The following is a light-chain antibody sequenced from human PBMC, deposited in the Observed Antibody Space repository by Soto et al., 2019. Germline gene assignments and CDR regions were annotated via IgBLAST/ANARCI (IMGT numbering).Light chain of an antibody. CDR2: AAS. V-gene: IGKV1-8*01. J-gene: IGKJ1*01. CDR1: QGISSY. CDR3: HQYYSYPRT. Sequence: AIRMTQSPSSFSASTGDRVTITCRASQGISSYLAWYQQKPGKAPKLLIYAASTLQSGVLSRFSGSGSGTDITLTVSCLQSEDFATYYCHQYYSYPRTFGQRTKVEIK.